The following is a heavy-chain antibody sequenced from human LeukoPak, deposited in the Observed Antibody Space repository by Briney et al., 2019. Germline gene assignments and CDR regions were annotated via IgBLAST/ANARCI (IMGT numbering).Heavy chain of an antibody. J-gene: IGHJ3*02. CDR2: IYTSGST. D-gene: IGHD6-19*01. CDR1: GGSISSYY. CDR3: ARDYLSVAGTHDAFDI. V-gene: IGHV4-4*07. Sequence: PSETLSLTCTVSGGSISSYYWSWIRQPAGKGLEWIGRIYTSGSTNYNPSLKSRVTMSVDTSKNQFSLKLSSVTAADTAVYYCARDYLSVAGTHDAFDIWGQGTMVTVSS.